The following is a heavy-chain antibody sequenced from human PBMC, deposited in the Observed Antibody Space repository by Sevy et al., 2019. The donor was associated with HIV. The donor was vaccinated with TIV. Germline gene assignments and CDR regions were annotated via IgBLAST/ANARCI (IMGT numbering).Heavy chain of an antibody. V-gene: IGHV3-11*01. Sequence: EGSLRLSCAASGFTFSDYYMSWIRQAPGKGLEWISYISGSDSTIYYADSVKGRFTISRDNARNSLYLQMNSLRAEDTAVYYCARDHVKDGDLGDYYYYAFDVWGQGTTVTVSS. J-gene: IGHJ6*02. D-gene: IGHD4-17*01. CDR3: ARDHVKDGDLGDYYYYAFDV. CDR1: GFTFSDYY. CDR2: ISGSDSTI.